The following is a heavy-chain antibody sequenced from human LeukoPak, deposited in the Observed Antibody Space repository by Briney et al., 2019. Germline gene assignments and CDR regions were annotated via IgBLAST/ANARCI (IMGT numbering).Heavy chain of an antibody. V-gene: IGHV4-39*01. D-gene: IGHD2-21*01. J-gene: IGHJ4*02. CDR1: GGSISSNSNY. Sequence: PSETLSLTCTVSGGSISSNSNYWAWIRQPPGRGLEWIGGISYGGSTYYSPSLESRVTISVDTSKNQFSLRLSSVTAADTAVYYCARQALWFFDHWGQGTLVTVSS. CDR3: ARQALWFFDH. CDR2: ISYGGST.